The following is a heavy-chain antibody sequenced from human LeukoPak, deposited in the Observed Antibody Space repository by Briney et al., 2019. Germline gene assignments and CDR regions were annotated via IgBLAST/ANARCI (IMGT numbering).Heavy chain of an antibody. CDR1: GFTGSSNY. J-gene: IGHJ3*02. Sequence: GGSLRLSCAASGFTGSSNYMSWVRQAPGKGLEWVAVIWYGGSNKYYADSVKGRFTISRDNSKNTLYLQMNSLRAEDTAVYYCAKDLKAAAGYDAFDIWGQGTMVTVSS. CDR2: IWYGGSNK. V-gene: IGHV3-30*02. CDR3: AKDLKAAAGYDAFDI. D-gene: IGHD6-13*01.